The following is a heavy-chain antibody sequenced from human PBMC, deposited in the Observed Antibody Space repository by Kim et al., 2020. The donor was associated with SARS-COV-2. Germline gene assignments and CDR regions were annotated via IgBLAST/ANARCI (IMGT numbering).Heavy chain of an antibody. V-gene: IGHV3-7*03. D-gene: IGHD3-10*01. CDR2: IKQDGSEK. J-gene: IGHJ6*02. Sequence: GGSLRLSCAASGFTFSSYWMSWVRQAPGKGLEWVANIKQDGSEKYYVDSVKGRFTISRDNAKNSLYLQMNSLRAEDTAVYYCARDSLWFGDSPYYYGMDVWGQGTTVTVSS. CDR1: GFTFSSYW. CDR3: ARDSLWFGDSPYYYGMDV.